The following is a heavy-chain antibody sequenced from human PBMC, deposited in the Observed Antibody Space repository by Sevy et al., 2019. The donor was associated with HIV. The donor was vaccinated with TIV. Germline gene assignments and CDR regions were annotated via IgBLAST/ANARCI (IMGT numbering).Heavy chain of an antibody. CDR3: ASDITSNWLFFDY. CDR1: GYSISSRYY. J-gene: IGHJ4*02. Sequence: SETLSLTCAVSGYSISSRYYWGWVRQPPGKGLEWIASMYYSGSTYYNPSLRSRVTISLDTSETQFSLKLTSVTATDTAVYYCASDITSNWLFFDYWGQGILVTVSS. V-gene: IGHV4-38-2*01. CDR2: MYYSGST. D-gene: IGHD6-13*01.